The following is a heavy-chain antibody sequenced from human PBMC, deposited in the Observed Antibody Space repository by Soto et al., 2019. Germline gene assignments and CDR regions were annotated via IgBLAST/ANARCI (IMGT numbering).Heavy chain of an antibody. CDR3: ASGPFGDYFPKY. CDR2: MNPRSGKA. J-gene: IGHJ1*01. CDR1: GYTFSAFD. Sequence: QVQLVQSGAEVQKPGASVKVSCTASGYTFSAFDIHWVRQATGQGLQWMGWMNPRSGKAVYEQQFLGRISMTRDTSISAAYMELSSLQSDDTATYYCASGPFGDYFPKYWGQGTLLTVSS. D-gene: IGHD3-16*01. V-gene: IGHV1-8*01.